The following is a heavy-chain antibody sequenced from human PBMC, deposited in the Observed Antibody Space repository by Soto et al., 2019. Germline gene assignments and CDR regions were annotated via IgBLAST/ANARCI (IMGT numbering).Heavy chain of an antibody. Sequence: QVQLVQSGAEVKKPGASVKVSCKASGYTFTSYYIHWVRQAPGQGLEWMAIINPKRGSTNYAQKFQGRVTMTRDTSTSTVYMDLSSLRSEDTAVYYCARGLFAGDVWGKGTTVTVSS. CDR3: ARGLFAGDV. CDR2: INPKRGST. J-gene: IGHJ6*04. V-gene: IGHV1-46*03. CDR1: GYTFTSYY.